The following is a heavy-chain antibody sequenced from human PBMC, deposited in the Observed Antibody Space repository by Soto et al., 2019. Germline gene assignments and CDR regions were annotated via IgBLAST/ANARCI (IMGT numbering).Heavy chain of an antibody. CDR3: AREAWGHVAVAGTWFDY. J-gene: IGHJ4*02. CDR2: IYYSGST. Sequence: SETLSLTCTVSGGSISSGGYYWSWIRQHPGKGLEWIGYIYYSGSTYYNPSLKSRVTISVDTSKNQFSLKLSSVTAADTAVYYCAREAWGHVAVAGTWFDYWGQGTLVTVSS. V-gene: IGHV4-31*03. CDR1: GGSISSGGYY. D-gene: IGHD6-19*01.